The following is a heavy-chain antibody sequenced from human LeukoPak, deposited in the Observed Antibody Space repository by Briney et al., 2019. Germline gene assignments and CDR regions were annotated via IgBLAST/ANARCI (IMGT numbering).Heavy chain of an antibody. D-gene: IGHD3-10*01. CDR2: VSSGGSYI. Sequence: GGSLRLSCAASGFTFSHYSMNWVRQAPGKGLEWVSSVSSGGSYIHYADSVKGRFTISRDNAKNTLYLQMSSLRADDSAVYYCAKRGGYETMAAFDYWGQGTLVTVSS. CDR1: GFTFSHYS. J-gene: IGHJ4*02. CDR3: AKRGGYETMAAFDY. V-gene: IGHV3-21*04.